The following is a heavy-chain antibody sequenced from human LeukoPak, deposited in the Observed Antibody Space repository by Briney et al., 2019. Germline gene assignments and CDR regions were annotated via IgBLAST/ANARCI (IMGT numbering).Heavy chain of an antibody. V-gene: IGHV3-7*01. D-gene: IGHD1-26*01. CDR1: GFTFSSYN. CDR3: ARVIGRVGRDYYYYMDV. Sequence: GGSLRLSCAASGFTFSSYNMNWVRQAPGKGLEWVANIKQDGSEKYYVDSVKGRFTISRDNAKNSLYLQMNSLRAEDTAVYYCARVIGRVGRDYYYYMDVWGKGTTVTISS. CDR2: IKQDGSEK. J-gene: IGHJ6*03.